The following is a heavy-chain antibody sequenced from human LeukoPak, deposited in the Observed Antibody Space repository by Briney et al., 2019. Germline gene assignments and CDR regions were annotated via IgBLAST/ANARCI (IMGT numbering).Heavy chain of an antibody. D-gene: IGHD5-24*01. CDR3: AREMATISE. CDR2: IYYSGST. Sequence: PSETLSLTCTVAGGSISSSSYYWGWIRQPPGKGLEWIGSIYYSGSTYYNPSLKSRVTISVDTSKNQFSLKLSSVTAADTAVYYCAREMATISERGQGTLVTVSS. CDR1: GGSISSSSYY. V-gene: IGHV4-39*07. J-gene: IGHJ4*02.